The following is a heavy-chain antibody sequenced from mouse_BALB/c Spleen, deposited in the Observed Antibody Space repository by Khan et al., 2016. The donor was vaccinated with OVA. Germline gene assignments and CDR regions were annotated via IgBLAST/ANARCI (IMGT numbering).Heavy chain of an antibody. D-gene: IGHD1-1*02. J-gene: IGHJ3*01. Sequence: QVQLKESGAELVRPGVSVKLSCKASGYTFTDYAMHWLKQRHAKSLEWIGVISTNYGDADYNQKFQGKASMTVDRSSSTVYMQLARVTSEDSAIYYCVRGGNFAYWGQGTLVTVSA. CDR1: GYTFTDYA. V-gene: IGHV1S137*01. CDR3: VRGGNFAY. CDR2: ISTNYGDA.